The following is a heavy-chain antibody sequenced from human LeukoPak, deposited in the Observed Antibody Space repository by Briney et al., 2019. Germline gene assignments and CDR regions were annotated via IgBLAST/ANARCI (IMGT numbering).Heavy chain of an antibody. CDR3: ARLVEDFWSGLPYYMDV. Sequence: SETLSLTCSVSGVSITSNYWSWIRQPPGKGLEWIGYTHHSGSTSYNPSLKSRITMSLDTSNNQFSLKLSSVTAEDTAVYYCARLVEDFWSGLPYYMDVWGKGTTVTVSS. D-gene: IGHD3-3*01. CDR2: THHSGST. CDR1: GVSITSNY. V-gene: IGHV4-59*01. J-gene: IGHJ6*03.